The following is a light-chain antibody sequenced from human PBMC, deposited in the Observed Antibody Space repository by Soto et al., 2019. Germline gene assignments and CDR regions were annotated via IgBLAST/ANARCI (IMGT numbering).Light chain of an antibody. J-gene: IGLJ1*01. V-gene: IGLV2-14*01. Sequence: QSVLTQPASVSGSPGQSITISCTGTNNDIGTYNFVSWYQDLPGKAPKLIIYEVTKRPSGVSHRFSGSKSGYTASLTISGLQADDEADYYCSSKTNTSPYVFGTGTKLTVL. CDR3: SSKTNTSPYV. CDR2: EVT. CDR1: NNDIGTYNF.